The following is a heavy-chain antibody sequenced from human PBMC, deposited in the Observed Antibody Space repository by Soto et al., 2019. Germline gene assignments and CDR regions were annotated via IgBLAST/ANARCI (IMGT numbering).Heavy chain of an antibody. Sequence: QVQLQQWGAGPMRPLETLSLTCGVSGGSFSGYYWAWIRQSPGKGLEWIGEINDRGSINYNPSMKGRVSISVGASENHYSLNLRSVTAADTAVYYCARDSHDILTGPPWVWYFDLWGRGTLVTVSS. J-gene: IGHJ2*01. V-gene: IGHV4-34*01. CDR2: INDRGSI. CDR3: ARDSHDILTGPPWVWYFDL. CDR1: GGSFSGYY. D-gene: IGHD3-9*01.